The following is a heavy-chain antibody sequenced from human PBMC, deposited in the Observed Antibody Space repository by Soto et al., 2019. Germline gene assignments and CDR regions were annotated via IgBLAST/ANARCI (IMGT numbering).Heavy chain of an antibody. CDR3: ATGCSSTSCYDYYHYGMDV. D-gene: IGHD2-2*01. CDR2: ISGSGGST. J-gene: IGHJ6*02. V-gene: IGHV3-23*01. Sequence: PGGSLRLSCAASGFTFSSYAMSWVRQAPGKGLEWVSAISGSGGSTYYADSVKGRFTISRDNSKNTLYLQMNSLRAEDTAVYYCATGCSSTSCYDYYHYGMDVWGQGTTVTVSS. CDR1: GFTFSSYA.